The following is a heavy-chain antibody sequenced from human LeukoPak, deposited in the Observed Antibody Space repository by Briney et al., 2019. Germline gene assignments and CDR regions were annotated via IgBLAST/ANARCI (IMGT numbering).Heavy chain of an antibody. CDR1: GYTFTGSY. D-gene: IGHD3-22*01. Sequence: ASVKVSCKASGYTFTGSYMHWVRQAPGQGLEWMGWINPNSGSTNYAQKFQGRVTMTRDTSISTAYMELSRLRSDDTAVYYCATHTYYYDSSGVLDFWGQGTLVTVSS. CDR3: ATHTYYYDSSGVLDF. V-gene: IGHV1-2*02. J-gene: IGHJ4*02. CDR2: INPNSGST.